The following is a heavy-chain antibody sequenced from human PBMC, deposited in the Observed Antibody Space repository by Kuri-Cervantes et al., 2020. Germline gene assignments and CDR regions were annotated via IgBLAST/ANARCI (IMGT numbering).Heavy chain of an antibody. CDR3: ARTSIATLDFDY. D-gene: IGHD6-6*01. J-gene: IGHJ4*02. Sequence: YNPSLKSRVTISVDKSKNQFSLKLSSVTAADTAVYYCARTSIATLDFDYWGQGTLVTVSS. V-gene: IGHV4-4*02.